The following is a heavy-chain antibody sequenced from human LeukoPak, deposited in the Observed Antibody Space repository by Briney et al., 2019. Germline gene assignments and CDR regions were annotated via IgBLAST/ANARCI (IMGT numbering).Heavy chain of an antibody. CDR1: GGTFSSYA. CDR3: ARDNGYCSSTSCPSFDY. V-gene: IGHV1-69*13. CDR2: IIPIFGTA. Sequence: ASVKVSCKASGGTFSSYAISGVRQAPGQGLEWMGGIIPIFGTANYAQKFQGRVTITADESTSTAYMELSSLRSEDTAVYYCARDNGYCSSTSCPSFDYWGQGTLVTVSS. J-gene: IGHJ4*02. D-gene: IGHD2-2*03.